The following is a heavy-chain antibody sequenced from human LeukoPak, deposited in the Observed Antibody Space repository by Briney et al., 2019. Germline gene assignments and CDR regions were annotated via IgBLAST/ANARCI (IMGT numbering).Heavy chain of an antibody. Sequence: GGSLRLSCATSGLTFNSYWMHWVRQAPGEGLVWVSRINGDGSSTTYADSVKGRFTISRDDSRNTLYLQMNSLRGDDTAVYYCAKDVGKWESLHFFDYWGQGTLVTVSS. CDR2: INGDGSST. CDR3: AKDVGKWESLHFFDY. D-gene: IGHD1-26*01. J-gene: IGHJ4*02. V-gene: IGHV3-74*01. CDR1: GLTFNSYW.